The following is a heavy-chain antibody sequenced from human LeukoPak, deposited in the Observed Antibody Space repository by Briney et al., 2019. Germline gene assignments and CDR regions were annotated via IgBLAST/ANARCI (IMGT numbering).Heavy chain of an antibody. D-gene: IGHD3-3*01. J-gene: IGHJ5*02. CDR3: ARDRVDFWSGYPINWFDP. V-gene: IGHV3-30*03. CDR1: GFTFSSYG. Sequence: GGSLRLSCAASGFTFSSYGMHWVRQAPGKGLEWVAVISYDGSNKYYADSVKGRFTIPRDNSKNTLYLQMNSLRAEDTAVYYCARDRVDFWSGYPINWFDPWGQGTLVTVSS. CDR2: ISYDGSNK.